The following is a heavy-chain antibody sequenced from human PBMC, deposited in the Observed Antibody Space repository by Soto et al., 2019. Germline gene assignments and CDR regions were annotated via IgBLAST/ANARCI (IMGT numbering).Heavy chain of an antibody. V-gene: IGHV4-61*01. CDR3: ARIGGWYDIDF. Sequence: SETLSLTCSVSGGSVSSGSFHWSWIPQPPGKGLHFIGSIFYNGTANYSPSLKNRVSISIDTSQSQFFLQLISVAAADTAVYYCARIGGWYDIDFWGQGSLVTVS. CDR2: IFYNGTA. D-gene: IGHD6-19*01. CDR1: GGSVSSGSFH. J-gene: IGHJ4*02.